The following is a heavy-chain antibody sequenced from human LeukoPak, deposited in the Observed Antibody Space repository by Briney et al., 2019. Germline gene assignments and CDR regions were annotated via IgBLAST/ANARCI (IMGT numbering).Heavy chain of an antibody. CDR1: GYTFSNYG. V-gene: IGHV1-18*01. CDR2: XXAYDGNT. CDR3: ARSGDGDRNYYYYYYMDV. Sequence: GASVKVSCKASGYTFSNYGISWVRQAPGQGLEWIGXXXAYDGNTNYAQKLQGRVTMTRNTSISTAYMELSSLRSEDTAVYYCARSGDGDRNYYYYYYMDVWGKGTTVTVSS. J-gene: IGHJ6*03. D-gene: IGHD4-17*01.